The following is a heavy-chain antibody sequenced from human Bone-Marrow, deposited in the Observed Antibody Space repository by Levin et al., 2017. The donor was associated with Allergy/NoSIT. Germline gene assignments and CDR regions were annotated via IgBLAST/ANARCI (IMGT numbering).Heavy chain of an antibody. D-gene: IGHD3-3*01. V-gene: IGHV3-30*18. CDR3: AKDLSHEYDFWSGDTSSYYYGMNV. Sequence: HPGGSLRLSCAASGFIFSSYGMHWVRQAPGKGVEWVALISNDGSNTYYGDSVRARFTISRDNSKKTVYLEMKSLRGEDTAVYYCAKDLSHEYDFWSGDTSSYYYGMNVWGQGTTVTVSS. J-gene: IGHJ6*02. CDR2: ISNDGSNT. CDR1: GFIFSSYG.